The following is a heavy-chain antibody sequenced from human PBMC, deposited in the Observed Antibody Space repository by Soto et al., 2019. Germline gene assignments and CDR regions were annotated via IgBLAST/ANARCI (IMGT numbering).Heavy chain of an antibody. Sequence: PGGSLRLSCAASGFTFSSYEMNWVRQAPGKGLEWVSYISSSGSTIYYADSVKGRFTISRDNAKNSLYLQMNSLRAEDTAVYYCAREYDYGDSDAFDIWGQGTMVTVSS. V-gene: IGHV3-48*03. CDR1: GFTFSSYE. D-gene: IGHD4-17*01. J-gene: IGHJ3*02. CDR3: AREYDYGDSDAFDI. CDR2: ISSSGSTI.